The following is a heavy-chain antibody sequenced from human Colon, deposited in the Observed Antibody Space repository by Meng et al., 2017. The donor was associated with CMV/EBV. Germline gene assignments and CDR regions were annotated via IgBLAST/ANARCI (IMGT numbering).Heavy chain of an antibody. CDR2: INPNSGGT. CDR1: GYTFTGYY. D-gene: IGHD5-12*01. J-gene: IGHJ4*02. Sequence: ASVKVSCKASGYTFTGYYLHWVRQAPGQGLEWMGWINPNSGGTNYAQKFQGRVTMTRDTSISTAYMELSRLRSDDTAVYYCARVPNVIVATIYDYWGQGTLVTVSS. CDR3: ARVPNVIVATIYDY. V-gene: IGHV1-2*02.